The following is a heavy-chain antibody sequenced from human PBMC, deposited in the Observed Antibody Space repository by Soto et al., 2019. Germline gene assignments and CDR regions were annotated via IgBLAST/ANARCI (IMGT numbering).Heavy chain of an antibody. CDR3: ARGVGFGYYFYHMDL. Sequence: QVQLQESGPGLVKPSETLSLTCTVSGDSVTSVSDYWSWIRQPPGKGLEWIGYIYYSGSADYNPSLGSRVTISIDTSTNQFYLKLTSVTAADTAVYYCARGVGFGYYFYHMDLWGQGTTVTVSS. J-gene: IGHJ6*02. D-gene: IGHD3-10*01. CDR2: IYYSGSA. CDR1: GDSVTSVSDY. V-gene: IGHV4-61*01.